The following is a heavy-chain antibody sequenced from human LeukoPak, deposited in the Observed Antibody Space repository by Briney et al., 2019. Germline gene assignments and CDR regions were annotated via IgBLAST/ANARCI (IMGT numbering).Heavy chain of an antibody. J-gene: IGHJ4*02. Sequence: GGSLRLSCAASGFTFSNYAMSWVRQAPGKGLEWVSAISGSGGSTYYADSVKGRFTISRDNSKNTLYLQMNRLRAEDKAVYYCAKDGRVAGYYWGQGTLISVSS. V-gene: IGHV3-23*01. D-gene: IGHD3-3*01. CDR3: AKDGRVAGYY. CDR2: ISGSGGST. CDR1: GFTFSNYA.